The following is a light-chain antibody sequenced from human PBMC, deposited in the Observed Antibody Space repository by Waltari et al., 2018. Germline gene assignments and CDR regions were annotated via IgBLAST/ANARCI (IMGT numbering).Light chain of an antibody. CDR2: GKD. J-gene: IGLJ3*02. CDR1: SLRTSY. V-gene: IGLV3-19*01. Sequence: SSELTQDPAVSVALGQTFRITCQGDSLRTSYAGWYQLKPGQAPVLVMFGKDKRPSGIADRFSGYSSGTTSSLTITGARAEDEADYYWSSRNGRANEVVFAGGTKVTVL. CDR3: SSRNGRANEVV.